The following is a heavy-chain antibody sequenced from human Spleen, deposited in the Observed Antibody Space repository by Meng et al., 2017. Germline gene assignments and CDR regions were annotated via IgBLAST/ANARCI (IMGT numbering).Heavy chain of an antibody. CDR3: ARDAGDL. CDR1: GVSLSGAY. CDR2: INHRGKT. V-gene: IGHV4-34*01. Sequence: QVQHARLGAGLLKPYATLSVSRAASGVSLSGAYWSWIRHPPGKGLEWIGEINHRGKTTYNPSFKSRVTMSIDTSEKQFSLKLSSVTAADTAVYYCARDAGDLWGQGTLVTVSS. J-gene: IGHJ5*02.